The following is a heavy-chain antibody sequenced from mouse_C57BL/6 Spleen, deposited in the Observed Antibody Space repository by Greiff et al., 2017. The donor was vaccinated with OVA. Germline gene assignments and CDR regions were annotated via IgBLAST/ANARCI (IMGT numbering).Heavy chain of an antibody. V-gene: IGHV1-9*01. CDR3: ARCYYGTY. Sequence: QVQLQQSGAELVKPGASVKLSCKASGYTFTGYWIEWVKQRPGHGLEWIGEIFPGGGGTNYNEKFKGKATFTADTSSNTAYMQLSSLTTEDSAIYCWARCYYGTYWGQGTLVTVSA. CDR2: IFPGGGGT. D-gene: IGHD1-1*01. CDR1: GYTFTGYW. J-gene: IGHJ3*01.